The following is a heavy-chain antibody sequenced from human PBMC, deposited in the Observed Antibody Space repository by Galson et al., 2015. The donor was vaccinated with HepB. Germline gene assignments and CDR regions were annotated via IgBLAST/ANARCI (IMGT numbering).Heavy chain of an antibody. CDR3: SRMVRSDYFNY. CDR2: IYYTGST. D-gene: IGHD4-23*01. J-gene: IGHJ4*02. Sequence: ETLSLTCTVSGGSISSYYWSWIRQPPGKGLEWIGYIYYSGIGYIYYTGSTNYNPSLKSRVTMSVDTSKNQFSLKLTSVTAADTAVYYCSRMVRSDYFNYWGQGALVTVSS. V-gene: IGHV4-59*01. CDR1: GGSISSYY.